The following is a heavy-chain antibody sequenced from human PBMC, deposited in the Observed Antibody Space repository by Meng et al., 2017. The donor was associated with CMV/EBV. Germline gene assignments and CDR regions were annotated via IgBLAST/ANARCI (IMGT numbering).Heavy chain of an antibody. CDR3: ARVEDIAAEESTGYYYYGMDV. V-gene: IGHV3-30-3*01. J-gene: IGHJ6*02. D-gene: IGHD6-13*01. Sequence: GESLKISCAASGFTVSSNEMSWVRQAPGKGLEWVAVISYDGSNKYYADSVKGRFTISRDNSKNTLYLQMNSLRAEDTAVYYCARVEDIAAEESTGYYYYGMDVWGQGTTVTVSS. CDR1: GFTVSSNE. CDR2: ISYDGSNK.